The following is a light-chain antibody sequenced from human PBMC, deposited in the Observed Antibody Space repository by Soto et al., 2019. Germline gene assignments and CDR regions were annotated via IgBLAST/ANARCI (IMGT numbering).Light chain of an antibody. V-gene: IGKV3-11*01. Sequence: EIVLTQSTATLSLSPGERATLSCRASQSVSSYLAWYQQKPGQAPRLLIYDASNRATGIPARFSGSGSGTDFTLTISSLEPEDFAVYYCQQMVTFGPGTKVDIK. CDR2: DAS. CDR1: QSVSSY. J-gene: IGKJ3*01. CDR3: QQMVT.